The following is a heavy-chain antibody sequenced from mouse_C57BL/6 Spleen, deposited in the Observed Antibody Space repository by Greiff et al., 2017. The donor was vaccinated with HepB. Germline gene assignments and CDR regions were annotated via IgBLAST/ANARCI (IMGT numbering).Heavy chain of an antibody. J-gene: IGHJ4*01. V-gene: IGHV1-76*01. CDR2: IYPGSGNT. CDR3: ARDGNGMDY. CDR1: GYTFTDYY. D-gene: IGHD2-1*01. Sequence: QVQLQQSGAELVRPGASVKLSCKASGYTFTDYYINSVKQRPGQGLEWIARIYPGSGNTYYNEKFKGKATLTAEKSSSTAYMQLSSLTSEDSAVYFCARDGNGMDYWGQGTSVTVSS.